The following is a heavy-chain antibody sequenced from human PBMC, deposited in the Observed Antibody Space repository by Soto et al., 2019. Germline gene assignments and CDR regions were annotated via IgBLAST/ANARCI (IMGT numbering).Heavy chain of an antibody. V-gene: IGHV1-18*01. D-gene: IGHD1-26*01. J-gene: IGHJ1*01. CDR3: ARGPGVVGATPGPLGH. CDR2: ISTYNGNT. Sequence: QVQLVQSGAEVKKPGASVKVSCKASGYTFASYGISWVRQAPGQGLEWMGWISTYNGNTNYAQKLQGRVTMTTDTSTSTAYMELRSLRSDDTAMYYCARGPGVVGATPGPLGHWGQGILVTVSS. CDR1: GYTFASYG.